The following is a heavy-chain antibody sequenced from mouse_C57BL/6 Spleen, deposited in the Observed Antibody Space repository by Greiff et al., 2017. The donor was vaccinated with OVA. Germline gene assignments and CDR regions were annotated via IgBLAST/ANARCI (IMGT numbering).Heavy chain of an antibody. CDR2: ISYDGSN. J-gene: IGHJ4*01. Sequence: EVQVVESGPGLVKPSQSLSLTCSVTGYSITSGYYWNWIRQFPGNKLEWMGYISYDGSNNYNPSLKNRTSITRDTSKNQFFLKLNSVTTEDTATYNCARDPPPYGGRGAMDYWGQGTSVTVSS. D-gene: IGHD1-1*01. CDR3: ARDPPPYGGRGAMDY. CDR1: GYSITSGYY. V-gene: IGHV3-6*01.